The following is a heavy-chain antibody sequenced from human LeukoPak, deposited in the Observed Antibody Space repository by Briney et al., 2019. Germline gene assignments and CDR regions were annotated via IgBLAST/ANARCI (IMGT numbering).Heavy chain of an antibody. V-gene: IGHV3-23*01. CDR3: ASSVRYCSSTSCYAFDI. D-gene: IGHD2-2*01. CDR1: GFTFSSYA. J-gene: IGHJ3*02. Sequence: GGSLRPPCAASGFTFSSYAMSWVRQAPGKGLEWVSAISGSGGSTYYADSVKGRFTISRDNSKNTLYLQMNSLRAEDTAVYYCASSVRYCSSTSCYAFDIWGQGTMVTVSS. CDR2: ISGSGGST.